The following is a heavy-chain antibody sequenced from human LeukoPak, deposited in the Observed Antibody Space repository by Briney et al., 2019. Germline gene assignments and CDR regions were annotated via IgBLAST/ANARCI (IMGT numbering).Heavy chain of an antibody. Sequence: GGSLRLSCAASGFTFSSYAMSWVRQAPGKGLEWMAVISYDGSNKYYADSVKGRFTISRDNSRSTLYLQMNSLRTEDTALYYCATSGYSYGYVRYWGQGTLVTVSS. D-gene: IGHD5-18*01. V-gene: IGHV3-30*04. CDR2: ISYDGSNK. CDR1: GFTFSSYA. J-gene: IGHJ4*02. CDR3: ATSGYSYGYVRY.